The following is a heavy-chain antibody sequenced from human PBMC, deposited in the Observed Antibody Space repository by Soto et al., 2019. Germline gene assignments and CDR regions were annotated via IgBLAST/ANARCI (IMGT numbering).Heavy chain of an antibody. CDR3: ARVRYGDY. Sequence: QVHLVQSGAEVKKPGASVKVSCKGSGYAFTTYGITWVRQAPGQGLEWMGWISAHNGNTNYAQKLQGRVTVTRHTSTSTACMELRSLRSDDTAVYYCARVRYGDYWGQGALVTVSS. CDR2: ISAHNGNT. J-gene: IGHJ4*02. V-gene: IGHV1-18*01. CDR1: GYAFTTYG. D-gene: IGHD1-1*01.